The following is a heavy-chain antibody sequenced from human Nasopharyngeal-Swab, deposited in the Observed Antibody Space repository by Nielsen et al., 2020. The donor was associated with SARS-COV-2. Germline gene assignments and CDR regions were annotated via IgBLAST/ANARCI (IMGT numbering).Heavy chain of an antibody. CDR3: AKGMGEVIAVAGVISGMDV. CDR1: GFTFSSYA. J-gene: IGHJ6*02. CDR2: ISGSGGST. V-gene: IGHV3-23*01. D-gene: IGHD6-19*01. Sequence: GGSLRLSCAASGFTFSSYAMSWVRQAPGKGLEWVSAISGSGGSTYYADSVKGRFTISRDNSKNTLYLQMNSLRAEDTAVYYCAKGMGEVIAVAGVISGMDVWGQGTTVTVSS.